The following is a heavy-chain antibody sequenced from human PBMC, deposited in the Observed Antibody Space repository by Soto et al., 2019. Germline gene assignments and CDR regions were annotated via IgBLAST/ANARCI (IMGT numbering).Heavy chain of an antibody. J-gene: IGHJ5*02. Sequence: SGPTLVNPTQTLTLTCTFSGFSLSTSGVGVGWIRQPPGKALEWLALIYWDDDKRYSPSLKSRLTITKDTSKNQVVLTMTNMDPVDTATYYCAHSRGTIVRRLCWFDPSGQGTLVTVSS. CDR2: IYWDDDK. CDR1: GFSLSTSGVG. D-gene: IGHD3-10*01. CDR3: AHSRGTIVRRLCWFDP. V-gene: IGHV2-5*02.